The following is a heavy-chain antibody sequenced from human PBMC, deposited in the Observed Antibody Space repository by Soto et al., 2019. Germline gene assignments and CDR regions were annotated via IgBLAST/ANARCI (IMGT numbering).Heavy chain of an antibody. CDR2: IYWNDDK. J-gene: IGHJ4*02. D-gene: IGHD3-3*01. CDR3: AHRGHTDFWSGYAPYYFGY. CDR1: GFSLSTSGVG. Sequence: QITLKESGPALVKPTQTLTLTCTFSGFSLSTSGVGVGWIRQPPGKALEWLALIYWNDDKRYSPSLKSRLTITKDTSKNQVVLTMTNMDPVDTATYYCAHRGHTDFWSGYAPYYFGYWGQGTLVTVSS. V-gene: IGHV2-5*01.